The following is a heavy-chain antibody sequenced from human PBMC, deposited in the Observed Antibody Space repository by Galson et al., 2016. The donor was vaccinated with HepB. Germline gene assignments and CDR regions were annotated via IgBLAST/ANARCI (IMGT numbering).Heavy chain of an antibody. CDR1: GGSLNSFY. D-gene: IGHD2-2*01. CDR3: ARVKSTSSYRGGMDV. Sequence: SETLSLTCTVSGGSLNSFYWTWIRQPPGKGLEWIGYIYYSGSVNYNPSLKSRVTISADTFNHQLSLKLTSVTAADTAVYYCARVKSTSSYRGGMDVWGQGTTVTVSS. V-gene: IGHV4-59*01. CDR2: IYYSGSV. J-gene: IGHJ6*02.